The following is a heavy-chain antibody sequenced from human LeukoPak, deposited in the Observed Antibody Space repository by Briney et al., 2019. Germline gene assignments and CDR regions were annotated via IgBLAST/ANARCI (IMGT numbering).Heavy chain of an antibody. V-gene: IGHV4-34*01. Sequence: SETLSLTCTISGDSIDINYWSWIRQPPGKGLEWIGEINHSGSTNYNPSLKSRVTISVDTSKNQFSLKLSSVTAADTAVYYCARGIAAAGYYWYFDLWGRGTLVTVSS. CDR3: ARGIAAAGYYWYFDL. D-gene: IGHD6-13*01. J-gene: IGHJ2*01. CDR1: GDSIDINY. CDR2: INHSGST.